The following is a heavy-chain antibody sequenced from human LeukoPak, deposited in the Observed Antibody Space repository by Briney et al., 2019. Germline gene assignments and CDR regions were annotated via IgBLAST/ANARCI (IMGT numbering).Heavy chain of an antibody. CDR1: GGTFSSYA. CDR3: AADVAPGHFQH. J-gene: IGHJ1*01. V-gene: IGHV1-69*05. CDR2: IIPIFGTA. Sequence: GASVKVSCKASGGTFSSYAISWVRQAPGQGLEWMGGIIPIFGTANYAQKFQERVTITRDMSTSTAYMELSSLRSGDTAVYYCAADVAPGHFQHWGQGTLVTVSS. D-gene: IGHD2-15*01.